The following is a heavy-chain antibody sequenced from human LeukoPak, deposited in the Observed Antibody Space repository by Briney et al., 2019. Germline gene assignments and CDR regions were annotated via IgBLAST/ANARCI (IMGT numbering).Heavy chain of an antibody. J-gene: IGHJ6*03. CDR3: ARHSRRSSGYHYYYYYMDV. CDR1: GGSISSYY. D-gene: IGHD6-19*01. V-gene: IGHV4-4*09. Sequence: SETLSLTCTVSGGSISSYYWSWIRQPPGKGLEWIGYIYTSGSTNYNPSLKSRVTISVDTSKNQFSLKLSSVTAADTAVYYCARHSRRSSGYHYYYYYMDVWGKGTTVTVSS. CDR2: IYTSGST.